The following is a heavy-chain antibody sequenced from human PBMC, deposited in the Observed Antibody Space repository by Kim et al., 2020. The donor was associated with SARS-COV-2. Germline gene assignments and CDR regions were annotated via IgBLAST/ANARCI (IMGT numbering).Heavy chain of an antibody. J-gene: IGHJ4*02. CDR3: ARWSSSSWTLGDY. D-gene: IGHD6-13*01. V-gene: IGHV3-48*03. Sequence: YADSVRGRFTISRDNAKNSLYLRMNSLRAEDTAVYYCARWSSSSWTLGDYWGQGTLVTVSS.